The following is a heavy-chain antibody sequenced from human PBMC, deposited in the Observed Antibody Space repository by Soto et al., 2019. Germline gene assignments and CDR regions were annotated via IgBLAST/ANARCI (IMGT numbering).Heavy chain of an antibody. CDR2: IYYSGST. CDR1: GGSISSYY. V-gene: IGHV4-59*01. Sequence: QVQLQESGPGLVKPSETLSLTCTVSGGSISSYYWSWIRQPPGKGLEWIGYIYYSGSTNYNPSLKSRVTISVDTSKNQFSLKLSSVTAADTAVYYCASSELVSGYYPDYWGQGTLVTVSS. D-gene: IGHD3-22*01. J-gene: IGHJ4*02. CDR3: ASSELVSGYYPDY.